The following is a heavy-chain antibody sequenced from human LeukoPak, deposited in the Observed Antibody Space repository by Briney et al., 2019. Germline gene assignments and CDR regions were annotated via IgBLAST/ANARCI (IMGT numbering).Heavy chain of an antibody. CDR1: GDAVNSGGYF. V-gene: IGHV4-30-4*07. D-gene: IGHD2/OR15-2a*01. Sequence: SETLSPTCAVSGDAVNSGGYFWTWVRQPPGKGLECIGYFANTAFAYYNPSLKNRVIMSLDTSKNQFSLRLNSVTAADTAVYYCARVRGSTFYIHYWGRGTLVTVSS. J-gene: IGHJ4*02. CDR2: FANTAFA. CDR3: ARVRGSTFYIHY.